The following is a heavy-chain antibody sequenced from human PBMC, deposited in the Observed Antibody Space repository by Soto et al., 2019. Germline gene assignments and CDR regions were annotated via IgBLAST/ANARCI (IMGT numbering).Heavy chain of an antibody. CDR1: GFTFSSYA. V-gene: IGHV3-23*01. CDR2: ISGSGGKT. J-gene: IGHJ4*02. Sequence: EVQLLESGGGLVQPGGSLRLSCAASGFTFSSYAMSWVRQAPGKGLEWVSGISGSGGKTYYAASVKGRFTISRDNSKNTLYLQMNSLRAEDTAVYYCAKGQKWELPHYLDDWGQGALVTVSS. D-gene: IGHD1-26*01. CDR3: AKGQKWELPHYLDD.